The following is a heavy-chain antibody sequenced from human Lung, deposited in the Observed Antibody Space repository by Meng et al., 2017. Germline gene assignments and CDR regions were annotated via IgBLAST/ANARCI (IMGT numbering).Heavy chain of an antibody. Sequence: EVQLVESGGGLVKPGGSLSLSCAASGFTFSSNSMNWVRQAPGKGLEWVSSISSSSAYADSVKGRFTISRDNAKNSLYLQMNSLRAEDTAVYYCARGRVVVAATPSDYWGQGTLVTVSS. CDR3: ARGRVVVAATPSDY. CDR2: ISSSSA. V-gene: IGHV3-21*01. CDR1: GFTFSSNS. D-gene: IGHD2-15*01. J-gene: IGHJ4*02.